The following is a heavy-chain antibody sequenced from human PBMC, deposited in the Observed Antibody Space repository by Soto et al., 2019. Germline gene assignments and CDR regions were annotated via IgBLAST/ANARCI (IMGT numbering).Heavy chain of an antibody. CDR3: ARPTSSSSPHYYGMDV. CDR2: IYPGDSDT. D-gene: IGHD6-6*01. Sequence: GESLKISCKGSGYSCTSYWIGWVRQMPGKGLEWMGIIYPGDSDTRYSPSFQGQVTISADKYISTAYLQWSSLKASDTAMYYCARPTSSSSPHYYGMDVWGQGTTVTVSS. CDR1: GYSCTSYW. V-gene: IGHV5-51*01. J-gene: IGHJ6*02.